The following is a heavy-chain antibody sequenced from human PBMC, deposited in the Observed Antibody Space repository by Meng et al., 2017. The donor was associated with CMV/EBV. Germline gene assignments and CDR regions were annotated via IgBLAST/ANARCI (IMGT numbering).Heavy chain of an antibody. CDR2: IYYSGST. CDR1: GGSISSSSYY. CDR3: ARVRCSSTSCYGDFDY. Sequence: ESLKISCTVSGGSISSSSYYWGWIRQPPGKGLEWIGSIYYSGSTYYNPSLKSRVTISVDTSKNQFSLKLSSVTAADTAVYYCARVRCSSTSCYGDFDYWGQGTLVTVSS. J-gene: IGHJ4*02. D-gene: IGHD2-2*01. V-gene: IGHV4-39*01.